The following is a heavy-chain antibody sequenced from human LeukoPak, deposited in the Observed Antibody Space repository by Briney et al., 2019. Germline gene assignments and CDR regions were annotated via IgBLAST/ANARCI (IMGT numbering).Heavy chain of an antibody. CDR2: INPNSGGT. J-gene: IGHJ4*02. D-gene: IGHD5-18*01. CDR1: GYTFTGYY. V-gene: IGHV1-2*06. CDR3: ARKGYSYGYDNFDY. Sequence: GASVKVSCKAPGYTFTGYYMHWVRQAPGQGLEWMGRINPNSGGTNYAQKFQGRVTMTRDTSISTAYMELSRLRSDDTAVYYCARKGYSYGYDNFDYWGQGTLVTVSS.